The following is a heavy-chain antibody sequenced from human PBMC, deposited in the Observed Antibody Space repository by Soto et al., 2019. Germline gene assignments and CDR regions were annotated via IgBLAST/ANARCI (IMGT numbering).Heavy chain of an antibody. Sequence: PGGSLRLSCAASGFTLTTYTMNWVRQAPGMGLEWVSSINGRGNYRYYTDSVEGRFTSSRDNAQNSLYLQMNSLRAEDTAVYYCAKDRRWELLPRYYFDYWGQGTLVTVSS. CDR3: AKDRRWELLPRYYFDY. CDR1: GFTLTTYT. V-gene: IGHV3-21*04. CDR2: INGRGNYR. D-gene: IGHD1-26*01. J-gene: IGHJ4*02.